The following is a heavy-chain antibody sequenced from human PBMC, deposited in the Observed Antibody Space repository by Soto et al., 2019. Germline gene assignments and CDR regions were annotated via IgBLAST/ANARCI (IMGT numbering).Heavy chain of an antibody. D-gene: IGHD6-13*01. V-gene: IGHV4-59*02. Sequence: SETLSLTCSFSGDWVTSHYLTWIRQSPEKGLEWIGYMHYTGFSHYNPSLKSRLTISVDRSENQFTLQLTSVTVAETAVYYCGSGHGNAWYTHWGPVHQVTVSS. CDR1: GDWVTSHY. CDR2: MHYTGFS. J-gene: IGHJ4*02. CDR3: GSGHGNAWYTH.